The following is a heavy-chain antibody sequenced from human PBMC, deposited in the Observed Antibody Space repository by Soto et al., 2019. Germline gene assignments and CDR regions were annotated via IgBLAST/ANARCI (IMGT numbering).Heavy chain of an antibody. CDR1: GFTFSNAW. CDR3: TTDRAVTPYCDYYSGMDV. CDR2: IKSKTDGGTT. V-gene: IGHV3-15*01. J-gene: IGHJ6*02. D-gene: IGHD2-21*01. Sequence: EVQLVESGGGLVKPGGSLRLSCAASGFTFSNAWMSWVRQAPGKGLEWVGRIKSKTDGGTTDYAAPVKGRFTISRDDSKNTLYLQMNSLKTEDTAVYYCTTDRAVTPYCDYYSGMDVWGQGTTVTVSS.